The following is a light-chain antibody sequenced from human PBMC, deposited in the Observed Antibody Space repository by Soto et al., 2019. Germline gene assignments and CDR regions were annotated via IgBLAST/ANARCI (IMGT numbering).Light chain of an antibody. CDR3: ISYTTSSTCV. J-gene: IGLJ3*02. CDR2: DVR. Sequence: QSALTQPASVSGSPGQSITISCTGTSSDVGAYNYVSWYQQHPGKAPKLMISDVRNRPSGVSNRFSGSKSGNTASLTISGLQAEDEADYYCISYTTSSTCVFGGGTQLTVL. V-gene: IGLV2-14*03. CDR1: SSDVGAYNY.